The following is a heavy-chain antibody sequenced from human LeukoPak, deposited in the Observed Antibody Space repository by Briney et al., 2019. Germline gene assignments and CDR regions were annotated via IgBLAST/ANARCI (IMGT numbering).Heavy chain of an antibody. D-gene: IGHD2-2*01. J-gene: IGHJ3*02. CDR2: IYHSGST. Sequence: PSQTLSLTCTVSGGSISSGSYYWGWIRQPPGKGLEWIGSIYHSGSTYYNPSLKSRVTISVDTSKNQFSLKLSSVTAADTAVYYCARAPAHVVPAATASAFDIWGQGTMVTVSS. CDR3: ARAPAHVVPAATASAFDI. V-gene: IGHV4-39*07. CDR1: GGSISSGSYY.